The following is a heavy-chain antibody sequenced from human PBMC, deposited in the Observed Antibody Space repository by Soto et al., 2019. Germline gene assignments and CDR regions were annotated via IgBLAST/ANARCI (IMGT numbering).Heavy chain of an antibody. J-gene: IGHJ6*04. D-gene: IGHD6-19*01. CDR3: ARGPCSSEWRVSYYYMDV. CDR2: INPNSVET. Sequence: QVQLVQSGAEVKKPGTSVKVACSFSSYDINWVRQAAGQGPEWMAWINPNSVETRYAQQFQGRVTMTRDTSKFTAYIELSNLRSEDTAVYYCARGPCSSEWRVSYYYMDVWDKGTTVTVSS. V-gene: IGHV1-8*01. CDR1: FSSYD.